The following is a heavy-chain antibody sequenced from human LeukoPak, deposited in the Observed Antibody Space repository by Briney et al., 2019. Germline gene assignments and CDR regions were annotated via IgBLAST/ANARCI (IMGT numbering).Heavy chain of an antibody. CDR1: GYTFTGYY. CDR3: ASSTGSSSWFDY. D-gene: IGHD6-13*01. J-gene: IGHJ4*02. CDR2: INPNSGGT. Sequence: ASVKVSCKASGYTFTGYYMHWVRQAPGQGLEWMGWINPNSGGTNYAQKFQGRVTMTRDTSISTAYMELSSLRSEATAMYYCASSTGSSSWFDYWGQGTLVTVSS. V-gene: IGHV1-2*02.